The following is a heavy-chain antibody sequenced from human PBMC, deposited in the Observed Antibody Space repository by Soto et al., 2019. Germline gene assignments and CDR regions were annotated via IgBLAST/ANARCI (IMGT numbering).Heavy chain of an antibody. Sequence: QLQLQESGSGLVKPSQTLTLTCAVSGGSISSGGYSWSWIRQPPGKGLEWIGYIYHSGSTYYNPSLKSRVTISVDRSKNQFSLKLSFVTAADTAVYYCARGANDFWSGYYPWFDPWGQGTLVTVSS. CDR3: ARGANDFWSGYYPWFDP. CDR1: GGSISSGGYS. J-gene: IGHJ5*02. V-gene: IGHV4-30-2*01. D-gene: IGHD3-3*01. CDR2: IYHSGST.